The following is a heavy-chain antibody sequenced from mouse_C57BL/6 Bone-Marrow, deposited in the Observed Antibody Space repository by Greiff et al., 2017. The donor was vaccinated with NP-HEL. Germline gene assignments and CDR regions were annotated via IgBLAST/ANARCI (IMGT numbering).Heavy chain of an antibody. CDR2: IDPSDSYT. CDR3: ARERTSWDSYFDY. V-gene: IGHV1-69*01. CDR1: GYTFTSYW. D-gene: IGHD3-3*01. J-gene: IGHJ2*01. Sequence: QVQLQQPGAELVMPGASVKLSCKASGYTFTSYWMHWVKQRPGQGLEWIGEIDPSDSYTNYNQKFKGKSTLTVDKSSSTAYMQLSSQTSEDSAVYYCARERTSWDSYFDYWGQGTTLTVSS.